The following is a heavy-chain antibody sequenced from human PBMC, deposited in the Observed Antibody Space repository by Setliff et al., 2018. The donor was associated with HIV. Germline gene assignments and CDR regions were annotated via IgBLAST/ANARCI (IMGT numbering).Heavy chain of an antibody. CDR1: GFTFSSYS. D-gene: IGHD1-26*01. CDR3: ARDRPRGGGSLDAFDI. V-gene: IGHV3-21*01. Sequence: GGSLRLSCAASGFTFSSYSMNWVRQAPGKGLEWVSSISGSSSYIYYADSVKGRFTISRDNAKNSLYLQMNSLRAEDTAVYYCARDRPRGGGSLDAFDILGQGTMVTVSS. J-gene: IGHJ3*02. CDR2: ISGSSSYI.